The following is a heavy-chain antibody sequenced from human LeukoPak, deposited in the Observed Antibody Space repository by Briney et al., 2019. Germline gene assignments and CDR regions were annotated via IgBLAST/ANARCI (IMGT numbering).Heavy chain of an antibody. CDR2: ISATGGST. CDR1: GFTFTNYA. D-gene: IGHD4-17*01. V-gene: IGHV3-23*01. Sequence: PGVSLRLSCAASGFTFTNYAMSWVRHAPGKGLQWVSGISATGGSTYYADSVRGRLTVSRDRSKSSLYLQMNSLRVEDTAVYYCAKNHLTFTVTDYSSFDYWGQGVLVTVSS. J-gene: IGHJ4*02. CDR3: AKNHLTFTVTDYSSFDY.